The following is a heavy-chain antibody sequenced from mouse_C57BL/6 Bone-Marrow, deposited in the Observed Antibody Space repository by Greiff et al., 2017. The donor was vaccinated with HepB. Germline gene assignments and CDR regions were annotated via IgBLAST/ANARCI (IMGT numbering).Heavy chain of an antibody. J-gene: IGHJ1*03. Sequence: VQLQQSGGGLVQPGESLKLSCESNEYEFPSHDMSWVRKTPEKRLELVAAINSDGGSTYYPDTMERRFIISRDNTKKTLYLQMSSLRSEDTALYYCARPYHYGTGWYFDVWGTGTTVTVSS. CDR1: EYEFPSHD. V-gene: IGHV5-2*01. D-gene: IGHD2-1*01. CDR2: INSDGGST. CDR3: ARPYHYGTGWYFDV.